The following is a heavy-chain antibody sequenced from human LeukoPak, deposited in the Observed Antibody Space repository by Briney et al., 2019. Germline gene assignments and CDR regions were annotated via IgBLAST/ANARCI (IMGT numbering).Heavy chain of an antibody. J-gene: IGHJ4*02. CDR1: GYTFTNYA. CDR2: INPNSGGT. V-gene: IGHV1-2*02. CDR3: ARGGRWLREPFDY. D-gene: IGHD5-24*01. Sequence: GASVKVSCKASGYTFTNYAMNWVRQAPGQGLEWMGWINPNSGGTNYAQKFQGRVTMTRDTSISTAYMELSRLRSDDTAVYYCARGGRWLREPFDYWGQGTLVTVSS.